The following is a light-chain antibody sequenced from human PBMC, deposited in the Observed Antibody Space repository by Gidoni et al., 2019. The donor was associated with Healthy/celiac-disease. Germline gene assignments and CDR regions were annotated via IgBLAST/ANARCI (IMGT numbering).Light chain of an antibody. J-gene: IGKJ2*01. CDR2: AAS. CDR3: QQYYSYPHT. V-gene: IGKV1-8*01. Sequence: IRMTRAPSSFSASTGDRVTITCRASQGISSYLAWYQQKPGKAPKLLIYAASTLQSGVPSRFSGSGSGTDFTLTISCLQSEDFATYYCQQYYSYPHTFGQGTKLEIK. CDR1: QGISSY.